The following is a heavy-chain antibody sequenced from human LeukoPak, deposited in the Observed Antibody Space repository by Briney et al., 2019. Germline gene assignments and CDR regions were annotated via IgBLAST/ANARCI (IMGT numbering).Heavy chain of an antibody. D-gene: IGHD1/OR15-1a*01. CDR1: GFTFNNYW. CDR2: IKQDGSEK. J-gene: IGHJ4*02. V-gene: IGHV3-7*01. Sequence: GGSLRLSCAASGFTFNNYWVSWVRQAPGKGLEWVANIKQDGSEKYYVGSVKGRFTISRDNAKNSLYLQMNGLRAEDTAVYYCARDKVNSAYTGSLFDHWGQGTLVTASS. CDR3: ARDKVNSAYTGSLFDH.